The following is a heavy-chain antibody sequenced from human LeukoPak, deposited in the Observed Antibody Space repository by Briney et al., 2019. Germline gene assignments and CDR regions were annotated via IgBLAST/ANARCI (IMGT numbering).Heavy chain of an antibody. V-gene: IGHV1-2*02. CDR3: ARDLKAGSGSYYFF. CDR1: GYTFTGYY. J-gene: IGHJ4*02. D-gene: IGHD3-10*01. Sequence: ASVKVSCKASGYTFTGYYMHWVRQAPGQGLEWMGWINPNSGGTNYAQKVQGRVTLTRDTSISTAYMELSRLRSDDTAVYYCARDLKAGSGSYYFFWGQGTLVTVSS. CDR2: INPNSGGT.